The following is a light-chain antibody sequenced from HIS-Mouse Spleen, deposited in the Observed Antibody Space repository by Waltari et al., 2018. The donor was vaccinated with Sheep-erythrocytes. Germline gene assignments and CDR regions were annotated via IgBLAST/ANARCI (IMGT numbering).Light chain of an antibody. CDR3: AAWDDSLNGLV. CDR2: SNN. V-gene: IGLV1-44*01. J-gene: IGLJ3*02. CDR1: SSNIGSNT. Sequence: QSVLTQPPSASGTPGQRVTIPCSGSSSNIGSNTINWYQPLPGTAPKLLSYSNNQRPSGVPDRFSGSKSGTSASLAISGLQSEDEADYYCAAWDDSLNGLVFGGGTKLTVL.